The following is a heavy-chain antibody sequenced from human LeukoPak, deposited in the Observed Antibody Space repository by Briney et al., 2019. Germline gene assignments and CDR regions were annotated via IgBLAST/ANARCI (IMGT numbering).Heavy chain of an antibody. CDR3: ARGSSRDGYNVDGY. CDR1: GYTFTSYG. CDR2: IIPILGIA. D-gene: IGHD5-24*01. Sequence: GASVKVSCKASGYTFTSYGISWVRQAPGQGLEWMGRIIPILGIANYAQKFQGRVTITADKSTSTAYMELSSLRSEDTAVYYCARGSSRDGYNVDGYWGQGTLVTVSS. V-gene: IGHV1-69*04. J-gene: IGHJ4*02.